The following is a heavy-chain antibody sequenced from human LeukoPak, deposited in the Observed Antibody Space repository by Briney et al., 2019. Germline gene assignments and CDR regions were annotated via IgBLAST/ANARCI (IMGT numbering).Heavy chain of an antibody. V-gene: IGHV6-1*01. CDR2: TSFWSKWSF. CDR1: GDSLFTNGVA. Sequence: SQSLTLTCDISGDSLFTNGVAWNWIRQSPSRGLKWLGRTSFWSKWSFEYGVSVKSRISINADTSKNQFSLQLSSVTPEDTAVYYCARGKYSSFDNWGQGTLVTVSS. D-gene: IGHD6-13*01. CDR3: ARGKYSSFDN. J-gene: IGHJ4*02.